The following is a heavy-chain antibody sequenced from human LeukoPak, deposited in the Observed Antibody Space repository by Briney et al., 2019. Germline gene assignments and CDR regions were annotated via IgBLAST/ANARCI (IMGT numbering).Heavy chain of an antibody. CDR3: ARDLEGLLWFGEK. CDR1: GFTFNRYA. Sequence: GGSLRLSCAASGFTFNRYAMNWVRQAPGKGLEWVAVISYDGSNKYYADSVKGRFTISRDNSKNSPYLQMNSLRAEDTAVYYCARDLEGLLWFGEKGGQGTLVTVSS. J-gene: IGHJ4*02. D-gene: IGHD3-10*01. V-gene: IGHV3-30-3*01. CDR2: ISYDGSNK.